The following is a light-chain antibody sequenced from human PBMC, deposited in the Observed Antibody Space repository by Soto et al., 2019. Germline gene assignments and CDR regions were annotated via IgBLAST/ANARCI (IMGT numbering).Light chain of an antibody. J-gene: IGKJ1*01. CDR3: QQYNSYPWT. CDR1: QSISTY. V-gene: IGKV1-16*01. CDR2: AAS. Sequence: DIQMTQSPSSLSSSVGDRFTITCRSSQSISTYLHWYQQKPGKAPNLLIYAASTLQSGVPSRFGGSGSGTEFTLIISSLQPDDFATYYCQQYNSYPWTFGQGTKVDIK.